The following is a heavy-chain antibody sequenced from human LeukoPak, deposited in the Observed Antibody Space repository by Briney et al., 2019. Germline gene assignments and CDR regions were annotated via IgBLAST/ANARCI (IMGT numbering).Heavy chain of an antibody. CDR3: ARRTYYDILTGYPEDY. J-gene: IGHJ4*02. D-gene: IGHD3-9*01. CDR1: GYTFTGYY. Sequence: GASVKVSCKASGYTFTGYYMHWVRQAPGQGLEWMGWINPNSGGTNYAQKFQGRVTMTRDTSISTAYVELSRLRSDDTAVYYCARRTYYDILTGYPEDYWGQGTLVTVSS. CDR2: INPNSGGT. V-gene: IGHV1-2*02.